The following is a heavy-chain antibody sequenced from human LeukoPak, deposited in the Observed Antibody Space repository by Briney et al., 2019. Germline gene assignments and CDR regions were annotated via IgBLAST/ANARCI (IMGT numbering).Heavy chain of an antibody. Sequence: HPGGSLRVSCAASGFTFNTYGMHWLRQTPDKGLEWLSFIRYDGSNKYYMESVRGRFTSSRDNSKNTLYLQMNSLRPEDTAIYYCARNWNNFFDSWGQGTLVTVSS. CDR1: GFTFNTYG. CDR2: IRYDGSNK. D-gene: IGHD1/OR15-1a*01. V-gene: IGHV3-30*02. J-gene: IGHJ4*02. CDR3: ARNWNNFFDS.